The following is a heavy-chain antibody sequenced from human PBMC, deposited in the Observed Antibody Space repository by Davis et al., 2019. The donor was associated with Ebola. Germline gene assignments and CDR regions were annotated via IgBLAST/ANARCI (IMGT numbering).Heavy chain of an antibody. V-gene: IGHV4-59*01. D-gene: IGHD5-18*01. CDR3: AGGYSYASFDY. CDR1: AGSLSSYY. CDR2: IYYSGST. Sequence: MPSETLSLTCTVSAGSLSSYYWSWIRQPPGKGLEWIGYIYYSGSTNYNPSLKSRVTISVDTSKNQFSLKLSSVTAADTAVYYCAGGYSYASFDYWGQGTLVTVSS. J-gene: IGHJ4*02.